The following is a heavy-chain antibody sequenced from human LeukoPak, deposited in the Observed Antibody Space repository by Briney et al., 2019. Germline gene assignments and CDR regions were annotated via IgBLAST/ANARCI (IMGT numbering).Heavy chain of an antibody. Sequence: GGSLSLYCAASGFTFSSYDMHWVRQATGKDLKWVSAISTAGDTYYPGSVKGRFTISRENAKNSLYLQMNSLRAEDTAVYYCARDKPVGATTDYYYGMDVWGQGTTVTVSS. V-gene: IGHV3-13*01. CDR3: ARDKPVGATTDYYYGMDV. D-gene: IGHD1-26*01. J-gene: IGHJ6*02. CDR2: ISTAGDT. CDR1: GFTFSSYD.